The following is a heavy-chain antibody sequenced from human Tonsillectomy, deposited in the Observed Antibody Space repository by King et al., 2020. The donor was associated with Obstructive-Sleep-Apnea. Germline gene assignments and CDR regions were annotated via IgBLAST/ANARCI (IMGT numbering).Heavy chain of an antibody. CDR1: GGSISSGDYY. CDR2: IYYSGST. Sequence: HVQLQESGPGLVKPSQTLSLTCTVSGGSISSGDYYWSWIRQPPGKGLEWIGYIYYSGSTYYNPSLKSRVTITVATSKKQFSLKLSSVTAADTAVYYCARVHYYGSGSYPNWFDPWGQGTLVTVSS. D-gene: IGHD3-10*01. V-gene: IGHV4-30-4*01. J-gene: IGHJ5*02. CDR3: ARVHYYGSGSYPNWFDP.